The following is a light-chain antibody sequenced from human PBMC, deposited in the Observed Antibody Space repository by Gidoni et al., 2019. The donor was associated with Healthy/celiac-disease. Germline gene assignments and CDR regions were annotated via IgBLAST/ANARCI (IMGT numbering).Light chain of an antibody. J-gene: IGKJ4*01. CDR1: QSISSY. CDR2: AAS. CDR3: QQSYSTPLX. Sequence: DIQMTQSPSSLSASVGDRVTITCRASQSISSYLNWYQQKPGKAPKLLIYAASSLQRGVPSRFSGSGSGTDFTLTISSLQPEDFATYYCQQSYSTPLXLXGGTKVEI. V-gene: IGKV1-39*01.